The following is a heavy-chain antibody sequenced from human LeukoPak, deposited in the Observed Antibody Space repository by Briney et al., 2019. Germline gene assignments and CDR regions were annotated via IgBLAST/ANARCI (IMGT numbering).Heavy chain of an antibody. Sequence: SQTLSLTCAISGDSVSSNSAAWNWIRQSPSRGLEWLGRTYYRSKWYNDYAVSVKSRITINPDTSKNQFSLQLNSVTPEDTAVYYCARDYPDDYYDSSGQTQGYYYMDVWGKGTTVTVSS. CDR1: GDSVSSNSAA. J-gene: IGHJ6*03. CDR3: ARDYPDDYYDSSGQTQGYYYMDV. CDR2: TYYRSKWYN. D-gene: IGHD3-22*01. V-gene: IGHV6-1*01.